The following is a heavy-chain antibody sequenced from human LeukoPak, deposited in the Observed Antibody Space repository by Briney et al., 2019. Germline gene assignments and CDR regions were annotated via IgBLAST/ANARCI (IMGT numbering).Heavy chain of an antibody. CDR2: ISYDGSNK. CDR1: GFTFGSYG. CDR3: AKDRGGDGVFDY. D-gene: IGHD4-17*01. Sequence: PGGSLRLSCAASGFTFGSYGMHWVRQAPGRGLEWVAVISYDGSNKYYADSVKGRFTISRDNSKNTLYLQMNSLRAEDTAVYYCAKDRGGDGVFDYWGQGTLVTVSS. V-gene: IGHV3-30*18. J-gene: IGHJ4*02.